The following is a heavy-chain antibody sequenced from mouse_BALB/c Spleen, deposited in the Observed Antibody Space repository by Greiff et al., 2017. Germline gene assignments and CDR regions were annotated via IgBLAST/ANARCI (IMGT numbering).Heavy chain of an antibody. Sequence: VQLQQSGPGLVKPSQSLSLTCSVTGYSITSGYYWNWIRQFPGNKLEWMGYISYDGSNNYNPSLKNRISITRDTSKNQFFLKLNSVTTEDTATYYCARGPDYWGQGTSVTVSS. CDR3: ARGPDY. CDR1: GYSITSGYY. J-gene: IGHJ4*01. CDR2: ISYDGSN. V-gene: IGHV3-6*02.